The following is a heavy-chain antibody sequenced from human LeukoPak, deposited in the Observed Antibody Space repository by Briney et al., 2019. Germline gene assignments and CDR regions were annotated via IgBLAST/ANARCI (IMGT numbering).Heavy chain of an antibody. D-gene: IGHD3-16*02. Sequence: SETLSLTCTVSGGSIGSYYWSLIRQPPGKGLEWIGYIYYSGSTNYNPSLKSRVTISVDTSKNQFSLKLSSVTAADTAVYYCARSPDAGTGNDYVWGSYRMDAFDIWGQGTMVTVSS. CDR3: ARSPDAGTGNDYVWGSYRMDAFDI. CDR1: GGSIGSYY. V-gene: IGHV4-59*08. J-gene: IGHJ3*02. CDR2: IYYSGST.